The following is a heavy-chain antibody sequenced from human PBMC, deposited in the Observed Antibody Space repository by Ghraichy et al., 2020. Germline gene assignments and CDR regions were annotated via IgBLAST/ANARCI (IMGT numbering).Heavy chain of an antibody. CDR3: ARHRASYFDSSGYSPFDP. Sequence: SETLSLTCTVSGGSISGYYWSWIRQPPGKGLQWIGYILYSGNTYYNPSLKSRVTMSVDTSKNQFSLRLSSVTAADTAVYYCARHRASYFDSSGYSPFDPWGQGTLVTVSS. D-gene: IGHD3-22*01. CDR2: ILYSGNT. J-gene: IGHJ5*02. V-gene: IGHV4-59*08. CDR1: GGSISGYY.